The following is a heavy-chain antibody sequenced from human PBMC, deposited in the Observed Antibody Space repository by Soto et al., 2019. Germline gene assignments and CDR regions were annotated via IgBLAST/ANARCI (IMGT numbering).Heavy chain of an antibody. J-gene: IGHJ3*02. V-gene: IGHV1-69*01. CDR1: GGTFSSYA. CDR3: ARDYLGYCSSTRCYSAFDI. D-gene: IGHD2-2*02. Sequence: QVQLVQSGAEVKKPGSSVKVSCKASGGTFSSYAISWVRQAPGQGLEWMGGIIPIFGTSNYAQKFQGRVTITADESRSKAYMGVSGLRSEDTGVYYCARDYLGYCSSTRCYSAFDIWGHGTMVTVSS. CDR2: IIPIFGTS.